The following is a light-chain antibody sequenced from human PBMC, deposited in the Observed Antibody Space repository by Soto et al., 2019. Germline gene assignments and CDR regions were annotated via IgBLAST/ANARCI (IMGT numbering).Light chain of an antibody. J-gene: IGLJ1*01. CDR1: SSDVGAYNY. CDR2: DVA. Sequence: QSALTQPRSVSGSPGQSVTISCTGTSSDVGAYNYVSWYQQHPGKAPELIIFDVARRPSGVPDRFSGSKSGNTASLTVSGLQAEDEADYYCCSYAGSSTHVFGTGTSSPS. V-gene: IGLV2-11*01. CDR3: CSYAGSSTHV.